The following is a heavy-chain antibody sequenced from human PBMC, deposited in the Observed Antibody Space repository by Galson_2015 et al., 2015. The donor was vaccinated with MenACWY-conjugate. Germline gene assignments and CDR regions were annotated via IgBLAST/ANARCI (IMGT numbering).Heavy chain of an antibody. CDR2: IDPANGNA. CDR1: GYTFDCYG. D-gene: IGHD3-10*01. J-gene: IGHJ4*02. CDR3: ARGGLDY. Sequence: SVKVSCKGAGYTFDCYGIHWGRQAPGQRLEWMGWIDPANGNAIYSQLFQDTVTITRDTSSTTSYIEITSLRSEDTAVFYCARGGLDYWGQGTLVTVSS. V-gene: IGHV1-3*01.